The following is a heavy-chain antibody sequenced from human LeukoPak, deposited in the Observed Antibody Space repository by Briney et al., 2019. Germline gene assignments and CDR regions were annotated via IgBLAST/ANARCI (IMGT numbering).Heavy chain of an antibody. Sequence: PSETLSPTCTVSGGSLNNYYWTWIRQPAGKGLEWIGRIEPSGTNDHNPSLKSRVTMSINMSKNQFSLELISVTAADTAVYYCTRGHGWTDYWGQGTLVTVSS. CDR1: GGSLNNYY. J-gene: IGHJ4*02. V-gene: IGHV4-4*07. D-gene: IGHD6-19*01. CDR3: TRGHGWTDY. CDR2: IEPSGTN.